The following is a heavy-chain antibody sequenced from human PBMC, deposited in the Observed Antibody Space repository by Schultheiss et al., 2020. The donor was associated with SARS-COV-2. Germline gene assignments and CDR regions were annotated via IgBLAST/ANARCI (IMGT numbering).Heavy chain of an antibody. Sequence: GGSLRLSCAASGFTFSSYAMSWVRQAPGKGLEWVGRIKSKTDGGTTDYAAPVKGRFTISRDDSKNTLYLQMNSLRAEDTAGYYCASSQGWFDPWGQGTLVTVSS. D-gene: IGHD6-19*01. CDR1: GFTFSSYA. J-gene: IGHJ5*02. CDR2: IKSKTDGGTT. CDR3: ASSQGWFDP. V-gene: IGHV3-15*01.